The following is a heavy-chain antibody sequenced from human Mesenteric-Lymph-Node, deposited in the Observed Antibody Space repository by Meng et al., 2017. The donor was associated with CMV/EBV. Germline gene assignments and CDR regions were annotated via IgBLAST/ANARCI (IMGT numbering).Heavy chain of an antibody. J-gene: IGHJ5*02. CDR2: IYSGGSST. Sequence: GGSLRLSCAASGFTFSSYAMSWVRQAPGKGLEWVSVIYSGGSSTYYADSVKGRFTISRDNSKNTLYLQMNSLRAEDTAVYYCAKDSNPNWFDPWGQGTLVTVSS. V-gene: IGHV3-23*03. CDR3: AKDSNPNWFDP. CDR1: GFTFSSYA.